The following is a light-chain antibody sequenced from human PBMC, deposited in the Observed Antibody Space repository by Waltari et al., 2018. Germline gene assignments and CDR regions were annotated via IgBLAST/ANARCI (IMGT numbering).Light chain of an antibody. CDR2: AAS. V-gene: IGKV1-39*01. J-gene: IGKJ4*01. CDR3: QQGYSTPLS. CDR1: QSINSC. Sequence: DIQMTQSPSSLSASAGDRVTITCRASQSINSCLNWYQQKPGKAPKRLIYAASSLQIGVPSRFRGSGSGADFSLTISTLQPEAFAANYCQQGYSTPLSVGGRTKLEI.